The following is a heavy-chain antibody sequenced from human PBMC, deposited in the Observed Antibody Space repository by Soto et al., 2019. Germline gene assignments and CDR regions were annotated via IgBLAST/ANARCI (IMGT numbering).Heavy chain of an antibody. J-gene: IGHJ6*02. V-gene: IGHV1-18*01. CDR2: ISAYNGNT. CDR1: GYTFTSYG. CDR3: ARDRGAYGMDV. Sequence: QVQLVQSGAEVKKPGASVKVSCKASGYTFTSYGISWVRQAPGQGLEWMGWISAYNGNTNYAQKLQGRVTMTTDTYTRTDYMELRSLRSDDTAVYYCARDRGAYGMDVWGQGTTVTVSS.